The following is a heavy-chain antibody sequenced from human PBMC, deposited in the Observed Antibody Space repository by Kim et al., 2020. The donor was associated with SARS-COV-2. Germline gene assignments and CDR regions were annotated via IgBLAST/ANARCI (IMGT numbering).Heavy chain of an antibody. CDR3: AKDHLVTGDDYYGSGAGVFDP. Sequence: GGSLRLSCAASGFTFSSYAMSWVRQAPGKGLEWVSAISGSGGSTYYADSVKGRFTISRDNPKNTLYLQMTSLRPEDTAVYYCAKDHLVTGDDYYGSGAGVFDPWGQGTLVTVSS. CDR1: GFTFSSYA. V-gene: IGHV3-23*01. J-gene: IGHJ5*02. D-gene: IGHD3-10*01. CDR2: ISGSGGST.